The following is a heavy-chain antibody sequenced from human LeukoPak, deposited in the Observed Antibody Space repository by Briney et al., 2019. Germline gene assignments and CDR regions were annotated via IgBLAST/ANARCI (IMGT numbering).Heavy chain of an antibody. V-gene: IGHV4-30-2*01. D-gene: IGHD1-26*01. CDR1: GGSISSGGYS. CDR2: IYHSGST. Sequence: SETLSLTCAVSGGSISSGGYSWSWIRQPPGKGLEWIGYIYHSGSTYYNPSLKSRVTISVDRSKNQFSLKLSSVTAAGTAVYYCARGVGGSEGRFDYWGQGTLVTVSS. J-gene: IGHJ4*02. CDR3: ARGVGGSEGRFDY.